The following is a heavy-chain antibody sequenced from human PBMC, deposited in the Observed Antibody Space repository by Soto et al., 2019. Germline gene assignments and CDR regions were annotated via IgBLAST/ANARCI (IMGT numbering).Heavy chain of an antibody. D-gene: IGHD2-8*01. V-gene: IGHV4-39*01. J-gene: IGHJ4*02. CDR2: CYYSGST. CDR3: VRQGYCINGVCYFGATSY. Sequence: PSETLSLTCTVSGGSISSSSYYWGWIRQPPGKGLEWIGSCYYSGSTYYNPSLKSRIIISVDTSKNQFSLNLSSVTAADTAVYYCVRQGYCINGVCYFGATSYWVQGTLVTVSS. CDR1: GGSISSSSYY.